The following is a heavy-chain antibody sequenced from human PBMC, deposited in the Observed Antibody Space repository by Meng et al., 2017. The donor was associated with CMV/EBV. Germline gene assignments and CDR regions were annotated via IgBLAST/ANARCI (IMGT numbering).Heavy chain of an antibody. Sequence: VQRLEWGAGLVKPSESLSLTCTDKGEAFSGSYWRWIRQAPGQALEWIGEIKPCRSTTYNASLKSRVAISVETSKNQFSLKLSSVAAADTAVYYCGRGFHSWRKPAYYFDYWGQGTLVTVSS. CDR2: IKPCRST. V-gene: IGHV4-34*01. CDR3: GRGFHSWRKPAYYFDY. D-gene: IGHD6-13*01. CDR1: GEAFSGSY. J-gene: IGHJ4*02.